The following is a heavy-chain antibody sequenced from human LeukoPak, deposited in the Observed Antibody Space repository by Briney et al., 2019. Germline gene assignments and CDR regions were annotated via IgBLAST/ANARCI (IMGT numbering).Heavy chain of an antibody. J-gene: IGHJ4*02. CDR2: ISSSSSTI. V-gene: IGHV3-48*01. Sequence: GGSLRLPCAASGFTFSSYSMSWVRQAPGKGLEWVSYISSSSSTIYYADSVKGRFTISRDNAKNSLYLQMNSLRAEDTAVYYCARGWEFDYWGQGTLVTVSS. CDR3: ARGWEFDY. CDR1: GFTFSSYS. D-gene: IGHD1-26*01.